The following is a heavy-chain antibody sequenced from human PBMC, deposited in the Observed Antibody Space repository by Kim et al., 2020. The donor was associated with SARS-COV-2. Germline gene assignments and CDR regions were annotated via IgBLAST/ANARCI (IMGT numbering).Heavy chain of an antibody. V-gene: IGHV4-59*08. CDR1: GGSISSYY. J-gene: IGHJ2*01. CDR3: AGRGRYFDL. Sequence: SETLSLTCTVSGGSISSYYWSWIRQPPGKGLEWIGYIYYSGSTNYNPSLKSRVTISVDTSKNQFSLKLSSVTAADTAVYYCAGRGRYFDLWGRGTLVTVS. CDR2: IYYSGST.